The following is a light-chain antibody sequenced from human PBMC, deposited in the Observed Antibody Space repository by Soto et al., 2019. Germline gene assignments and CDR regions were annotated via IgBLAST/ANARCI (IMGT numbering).Light chain of an antibody. J-gene: IGKJ4*01. CDR1: QSFGSD. CDR2: DIF. CDR3: QQYNSWPLT. Sequence: EIVLTQSPATLSLSPGERATLSCRASQSFGSDLACYHQKPGQAPRLVIYDIFTRAPGVPTRISGSGSGTEFTLTLSSLQSEDFAVYYCQQYNSWPLTFGGGTKVDI. V-gene: IGKV3D-15*01.